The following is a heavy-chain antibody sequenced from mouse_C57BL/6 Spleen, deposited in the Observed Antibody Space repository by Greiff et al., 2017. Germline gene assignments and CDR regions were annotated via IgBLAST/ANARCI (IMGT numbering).Heavy chain of an antibody. V-gene: IGHV8-12*01. CDR3: ARSRDDYDDYYAMDY. CDR1: GFSLSTSGMG. D-gene: IGHD2-4*01. CDR2: IYWDDDK. Sequence: QVQLKESGPGILQSSQTLSLTCSFSGFSLSTSGMGVSWIRQPSGKGLEWLAHIYWDDDKRYNPSLKSRLTISKDTSRNQVFLKITSVDTADTATYYCARSRDDYDDYYAMDYWGQGTSVTVSS. J-gene: IGHJ4*01.